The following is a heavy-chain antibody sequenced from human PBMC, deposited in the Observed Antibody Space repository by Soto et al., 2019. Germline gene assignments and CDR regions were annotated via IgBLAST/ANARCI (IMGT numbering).Heavy chain of an antibody. CDR1: GGSISTSNW. CDR2: IFHTGST. Sequence: QVQLQESGPGLVKPSGTLSLTCAVSGGSISTSNWWTWVRQPPGMGLEWIGEIFHTGSTNYNPSLKSRVTMSLDKSKDQFSLILTSVTAADTAMYYCATYPPDSSGYFLLYWGQGTLITVSS. V-gene: IGHV4-4*02. CDR3: ATYPPDSSGYFLLY. D-gene: IGHD3-22*01. J-gene: IGHJ4*02.